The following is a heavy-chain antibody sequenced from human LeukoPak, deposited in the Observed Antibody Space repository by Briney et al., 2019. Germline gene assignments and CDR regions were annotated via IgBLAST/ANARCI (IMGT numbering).Heavy chain of an antibody. D-gene: IGHD2-15*01. Sequence: SETLSLTCAVSNDSINSDNWWSWVRQPPGKGLEWIGEICHSGSTNYNPSLKSRVTISLDKSKNQFSLNLNSVTAADTAVYYCARTSLGYCSRGTCYSTGYFDYWGQGTLVTVSS. CDR1: NDSINSDNW. J-gene: IGHJ4*02. V-gene: IGHV4-4*02. CDR2: ICHSGST. CDR3: ARTSLGYCSRGTCYSTGYFDY.